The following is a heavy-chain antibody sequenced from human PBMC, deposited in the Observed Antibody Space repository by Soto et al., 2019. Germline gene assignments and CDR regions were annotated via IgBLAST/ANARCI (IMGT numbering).Heavy chain of an antibody. J-gene: IGHJ5*02. V-gene: IGHV1-2*02. D-gene: IGHD2-15*01. CDR1: GYTFTDYY. CDR2: ISPKSGGE. Sequence: ASVKVSCKASGYTFTDYYIQWVRQAPGQGLEYMGWISPKSGGEAHAQKFRGRVTMTRDTSLSTGYMDLTRLTSDDTAVYYCARGRSLKWNWFDRWGQGTLVTVSS. CDR3: ARGRSLKWNWFDR.